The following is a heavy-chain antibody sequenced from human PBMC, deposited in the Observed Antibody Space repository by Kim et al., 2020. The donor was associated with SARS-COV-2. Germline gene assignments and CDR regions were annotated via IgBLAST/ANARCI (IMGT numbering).Heavy chain of an antibody. J-gene: IGHJ6*02. CDR1: GFTFSGSG. V-gene: IGHV3-73*01. CDR2: IRSKGNSYST. CDR3: TKALDGLWFGESNYYYGIGV. D-gene: IGHD3-10*01. Sequence: GGSLRLSCAASGFTFSGSGMHWVRQAPGKGLEWVGRIRSKGNSYSTAYAASVKGRFTISRDDSKDTAYLQMNSLKTEDTAVYYCTKALDGLWFGESNYYYGIGVWGQGTTLTVSS.